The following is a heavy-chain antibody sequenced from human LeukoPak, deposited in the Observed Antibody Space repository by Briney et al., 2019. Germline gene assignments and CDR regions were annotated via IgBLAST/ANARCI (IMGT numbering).Heavy chain of an antibody. Sequence: GGSLRLSCAASGFTFSSYAMSWVRQAPGKGLDWVSAISGSGGSTYYADSVKGRFTISRDNSKNTLYLQMNSLRAEDTAVYYCAKDRSYCSSTSCYRVFEYWGQGTLVTVSS. J-gene: IGHJ4*02. CDR2: ISGSGGST. CDR3: AKDRSYCSSTSCYRVFEY. V-gene: IGHV3-23*01. D-gene: IGHD2-2*01. CDR1: GFTFSSYA.